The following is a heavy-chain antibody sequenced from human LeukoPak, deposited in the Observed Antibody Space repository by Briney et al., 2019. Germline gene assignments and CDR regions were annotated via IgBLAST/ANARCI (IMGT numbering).Heavy chain of an antibody. CDR2: ISGSGGST. CDR3: ARDELQGIAAAGTY. J-gene: IGHJ4*02. CDR1: GFTFSSYA. Sequence: PGGSLRLSCAASGFTFSSYAMSWVRQAPGKGLEWVSAISGSGGSTYYADSVKGRFTISRDNSKNTLYLQMNSLRAEDTAVYYCARDELQGIAAAGTYWGQGTLVTVSS. V-gene: IGHV3-23*01. D-gene: IGHD6-13*01.